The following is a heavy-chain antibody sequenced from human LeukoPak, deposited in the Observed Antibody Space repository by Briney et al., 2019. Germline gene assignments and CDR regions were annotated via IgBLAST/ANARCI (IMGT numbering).Heavy chain of an antibody. CDR2: IYSGGST. CDR3: ARAAGLVVAGTIFDY. Sequence: PGGSLRLSCAASGFTVSSNYMSWVRQPPGKGLEWVSVIYSGGSTYYPDSLKGRFTISRANSKNTLYLQMNTLRAADTPGYYCARAAGLVVAGTIFDYGGQGTVVAAS. CDR1: GFTVSSNY. D-gene: IGHD6-19*01. V-gene: IGHV3-53*01. J-gene: IGHJ4*02.